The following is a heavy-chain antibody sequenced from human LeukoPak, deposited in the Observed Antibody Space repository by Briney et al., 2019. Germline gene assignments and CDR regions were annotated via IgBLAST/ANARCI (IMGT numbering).Heavy chain of an antibody. CDR1: GYTFTGYY. D-gene: IGHD6-13*01. V-gene: IGHV1-2*02. CDR2: INPNSGGT. J-gene: IGHJ6*03. Sequence: GASVKVSCKASGYTFTGYYMHWVRQAPGQGLEWMGWINPNSGGTNYAQKFQGRVTMTRDTSISTAYMELSRLRSDDTAVYYCARDVEGYSSSSGRYYYYMDVWGKGTTVTVSS. CDR3: ARDVEGYSSSSGRYYYYMDV.